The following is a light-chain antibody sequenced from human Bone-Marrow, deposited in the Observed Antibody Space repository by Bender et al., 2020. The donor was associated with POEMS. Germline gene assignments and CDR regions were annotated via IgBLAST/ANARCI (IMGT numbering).Light chain of an antibody. CDR2: EVT. V-gene: IGLV2-23*02. CDR1: SSDVGGYNL. Sequence: QSALTQPASVSGSPGQSITISCTGTSSDVGGYNLVSWYQQHSGKAPELIIYEVTKRPSGVSERFSGSKSGNTASLTISGLRAADEADYYCSSYAGSHNLVFGGGTRVTVL. J-gene: IGLJ3*02. CDR3: SSYAGSHNLV.